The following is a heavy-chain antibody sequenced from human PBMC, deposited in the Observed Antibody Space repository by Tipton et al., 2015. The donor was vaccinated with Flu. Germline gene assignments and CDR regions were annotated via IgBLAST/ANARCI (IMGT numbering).Heavy chain of an antibody. Sequence: LRLSCAASGFTFDDYTMHWVRQAPGKGLEWLGYVSHSETTYYNPSLQSRLTISVDRSKNQFSLKVSSVTAADTAVYYCARVVKRILLWPDYFDYWGQGTLVSVSS. CDR1: GFTFDDYT. D-gene: IGHD2-15*01. J-gene: IGHJ4*02. CDR2: VSHSETT. CDR3: ARVVKRILLWPDYFDY. V-gene: IGHV4-30-2*01.